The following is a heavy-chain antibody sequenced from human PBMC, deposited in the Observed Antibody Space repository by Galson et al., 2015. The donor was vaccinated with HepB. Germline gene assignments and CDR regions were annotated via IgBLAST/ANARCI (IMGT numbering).Heavy chain of an antibody. CDR1: GGTFGSYG. CDR2: IIPMFDIA. CDR3: ARVPHGDSVIYFEY. D-gene: IGHD4-17*01. J-gene: IGHJ4*02. V-gene: IGHV1-69*13. Sequence: SVKVSCKASGGTFGSYGISWVRQAPGQGLEWMGGIIPMFDIANCEQKFQGRVTFTADESTSTAYMELNSLRSEDTAVYYCARVPHGDSVIYFEYWGQGTLVTVSS.